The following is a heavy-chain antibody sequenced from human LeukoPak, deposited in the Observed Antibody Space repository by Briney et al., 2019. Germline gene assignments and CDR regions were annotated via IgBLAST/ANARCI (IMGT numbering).Heavy chain of an antibody. CDR1: GFTFDDYA. D-gene: IGHD2-15*01. CDR2: ISGEGGST. V-gene: IGHV3-43*02. J-gene: IGHJ3*02. CDR3: AKDATPDCSGGSCDNDAFDI. Sequence: GGSLRLSCAASGFTFDDYAMHWVRQAPGKGLEWVSLISGEGGSTYYADSVKGRVTISRDNSKNSLYLQMNSLRTEDTALYYCAKDATPDCSGGSCDNDAFDIWGQGTMVTVSS.